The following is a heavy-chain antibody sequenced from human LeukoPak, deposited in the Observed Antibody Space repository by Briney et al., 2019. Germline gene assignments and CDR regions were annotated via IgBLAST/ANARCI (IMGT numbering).Heavy chain of an antibody. Sequence: GGSLRLSCAASGFTVSGNYITWVRQAPGKGLEWVSLIHAGGSTYYADFVQGRFTISRDNSKNTLYLQMNSLRAEDTAVYYCARGSTVIYYFDYWGQGTLVTVSS. D-gene: IGHD4-11*01. J-gene: IGHJ4*02. CDR3: ARGSTVIYYFDY. CDR2: IHAGGST. CDR1: GFTVSGNY. V-gene: IGHV3-53*01.